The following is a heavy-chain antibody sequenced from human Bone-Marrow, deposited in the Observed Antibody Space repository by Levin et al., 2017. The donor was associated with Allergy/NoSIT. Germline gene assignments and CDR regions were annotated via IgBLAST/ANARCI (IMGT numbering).Heavy chain of an antibody. CDR1: GGSIRSGDYY. CDR3: ARATTWAPQIAD. J-gene: IGHJ4*02. D-gene: IGHD2-21*01. Sequence: SETLSLTCTVSGGSIRSGDYYWTWIRQPPGKGLEWIGYIYNSGSTYYNASLKSRLTISLDTATNQFSLNLSSVTGADTAVYYCARATTWAPQIADWGRGTLVTVSS. V-gene: IGHV4-30-4*01. CDR2: IYNSGST.